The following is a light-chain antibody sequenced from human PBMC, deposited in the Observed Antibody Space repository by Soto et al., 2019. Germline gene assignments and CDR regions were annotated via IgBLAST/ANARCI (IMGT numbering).Light chain of an antibody. J-gene: IGKJ1*01. Sequence: EIVFTYSPGTLSFSPVERATLSCRASQSVSSSYLAWYQQKPGQAPRLLIYGASSRATGIPDRFSGSGSGTDFTLTISRLEPEDFAVYYCQQYGSLGTFGQGTKVDIK. CDR2: GAS. CDR1: QSVSSSY. CDR3: QQYGSLGT. V-gene: IGKV3-20*01.